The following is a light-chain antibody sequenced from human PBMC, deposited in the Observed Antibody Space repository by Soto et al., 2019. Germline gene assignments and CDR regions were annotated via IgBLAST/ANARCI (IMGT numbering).Light chain of an antibody. V-gene: IGLV2-14*01. Sequence: QSVLTQPASVSGSPGQSITISCTGVSSDVGGYKYVSWYQQHPGKAPKVMIYEINKRPSGVSDRFSGSKSGKTASLTISGLQVEDEADYYCSSYTSSNKVFGG. CDR3: SSYTSSNKV. J-gene: IGLJ2*01. CDR1: SSDVGGYKY. CDR2: EIN.